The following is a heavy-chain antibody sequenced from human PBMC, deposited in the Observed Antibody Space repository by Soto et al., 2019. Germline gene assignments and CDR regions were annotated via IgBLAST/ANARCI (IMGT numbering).Heavy chain of an antibody. J-gene: IGHJ4*02. CDR1: GYTLTELS. V-gene: IGHV1-24*01. CDR2: FDPEDGET. D-gene: IGHD3-10*01. Sequence: QVQLVQSGAEVKKPGASVKVSCKVSGYTLTELSMHWVRQAPGKGLEWMGGFDPEDGETIYAQKFQGRVTMTEDTSTDTAYMELSSLRSEDTAVYYCATSGFDRFGLRATPDYWGQGTLVTVSS. CDR3: ATSGFDRFGLRATPDY.